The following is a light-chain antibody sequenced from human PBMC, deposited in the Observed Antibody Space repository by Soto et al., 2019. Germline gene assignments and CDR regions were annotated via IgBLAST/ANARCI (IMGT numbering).Light chain of an antibody. CDR2: DAS. Sequence: DIHMTQSPSFLSASVGASVTITCRANQTITHYLNWYQQKPGRAPALLIYDASSLQSGVPSRFSGRGSGTDFSLTITSLQLADFATYFCQQSYVLPRTFGQGTKVE. CDR3: QQSYVLPRT. V-gene: IGKV1-39*01. CDR1: QTITHY. J-gene: IGKJ1*01.